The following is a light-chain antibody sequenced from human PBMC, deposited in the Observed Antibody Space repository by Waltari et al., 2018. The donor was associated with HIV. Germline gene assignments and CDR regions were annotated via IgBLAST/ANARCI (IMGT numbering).Light chain of an antibody. V-gene: IGKV3-11*01. Sequence: ELVLTQSPATLSVSPGERAILSCRARQSVSRHLAWYQQKSGQAPRLLIYETSTRAAGTPDRFTGSGSGTDFALTITGVEPADVAVYYCQQRGTWPPVTFGGGTKVEI. CDR2: ETS. CDR3: QQRGTWPPVT. J-gene: IGKJ4*01. CDR1: QSVSRH.